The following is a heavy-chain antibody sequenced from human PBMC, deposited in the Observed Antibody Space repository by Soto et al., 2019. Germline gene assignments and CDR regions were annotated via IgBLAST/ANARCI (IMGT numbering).Heavy chain of an antibody. CDR3: AKDKAWYSGYDRGLSFSNYYYYMDV. J-gene: IGHJ6*03. D-gene: IGHD5-12*01. Sequence: GGSLRLSCAASGFTFSSYGMHWVRQAPGKGLEWVAVISYDGSNKYYADSVKGRFTISRDNSKNTLYLQMNSLRAKDTAVHYCAKDKAWYSGYDRGLSFSNYYYYMDVWGKGTTVTVSS. CDR2: ISYDGSNK. CDR1: GFTFSSYG. V-gene: IGHV3-30*18.